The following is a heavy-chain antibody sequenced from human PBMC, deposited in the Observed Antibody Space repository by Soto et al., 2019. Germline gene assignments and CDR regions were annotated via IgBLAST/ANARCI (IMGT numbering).Heavy chain of an antibody. D-gene: IGHD3-3*01. J-gene: IGHJ6*02. CDR3: SKELWSGPMDV. CDR1: GFTFSSYG. CDR2: IYDGRNK. Sequence: QVQLVESGGGVVQPGRSLRLSCAASGFTFSSYGMHWVRQAPGKGLEWVAVIYDGRNKYYADSVKGRFTISRDNSKNTLYLQMNSLRAEDTAVYYYSKELWSGPMDVWGQGTTVTVSS. V-gene: IGHV3-30*18.